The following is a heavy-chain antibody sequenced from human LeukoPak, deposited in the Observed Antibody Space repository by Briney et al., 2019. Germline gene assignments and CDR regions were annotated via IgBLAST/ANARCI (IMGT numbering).Heavy chain of an antibody. CDR3: VRQAILPATMRFFDF. D-gene: IGHD2-2*01. CDR2: TYYSDTT. J-gene: IGHJ4*02. V-gene: IGHV4-39*01. Sequence: ASETLSLTCTVSSDSISSSNYYWGWIRQSPGKGLEWIGSTYYSDTTYYNPSLKSRVTVSEDTSNNQFSLKLSSVTAADTAVYYCVRQAILPATMRFFDFWGQGTLVTVSP. CDR1: SDSISSSNYY.